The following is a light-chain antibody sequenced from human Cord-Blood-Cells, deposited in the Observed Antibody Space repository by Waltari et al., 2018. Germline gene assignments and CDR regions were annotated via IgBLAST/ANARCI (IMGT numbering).Light chain of an antibody. J-gene: IGKJ5*01. V-gene: IGKV1-9*01. CDR1: QGIGSY. Sequence: DIQLTQSPSFLSASVGDRVTITCRARQGIGSYLAWYQQKPGKAPKLLIYAASTLQSGVPSRFSGSGSGTEFTLTISSLQPEDFATYYCQQLNSYPITFGQGTRLEIK. CDR2: AAS. CDR3: QQLNSYPIT.